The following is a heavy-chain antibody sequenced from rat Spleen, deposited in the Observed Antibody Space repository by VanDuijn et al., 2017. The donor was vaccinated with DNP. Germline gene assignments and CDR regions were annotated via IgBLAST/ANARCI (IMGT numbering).Heavy chain of an antibody. CDR1: GFTFSNYD. D-gene: IGHD1-10*01. CDR3: TRDPQRVSYFDY. V-gene: IGHV5-27*01. J-gene: IGHJ2*01. CDR2: ITLGGATT. Sequence: EVQLVESGGGLVQPGRSLNLSCAASGFTFSNYDMAWVRQAPTKGLEWVAAITLGGATTYYGDAVKGRFTISRNNSNSTLYLQMDSLRSEDTATYYCTRDPQRVSYFDYWGQGVMVTVSS.